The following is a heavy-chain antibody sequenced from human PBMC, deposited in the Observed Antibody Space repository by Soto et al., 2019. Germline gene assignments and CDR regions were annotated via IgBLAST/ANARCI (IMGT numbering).Heavy chain of an antibody. CDR2: TYYRSKWYN. CDR3: VRDNIVGGMDRFDL. CDR1: GDSVSSNSAA. Sequence: SQTLSLTCAISGDSVSSNSAAWHWIRQSPSRGLEWLGRTYYRSKWYNDYAISVKSRITINPDTSKNQFSLQLNSVTPEDTAVYYCVRDNIVGGMDRFDLWGQGTLVTVSS. J-gene: IGHJ4*02. D-gene: IGHD1-26*01. V-gene: IGHV6-1*01.